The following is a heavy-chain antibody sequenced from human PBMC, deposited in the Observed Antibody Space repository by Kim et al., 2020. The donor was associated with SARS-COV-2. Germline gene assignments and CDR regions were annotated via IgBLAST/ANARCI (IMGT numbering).Heavy chain of an antibody. Sequence: SVKVSCKASGGTFSSYAISWVRQAPGQGLEWMGGIIPIFGTANYAQKFQGRVTITADESTSTAYMELSSLRSEDTAVYYCAREDGAAAGIPFDYWGQGTLVTISS. CDR1: GGTFSSYA. CDR2: IIPIFGTA. CDR3: AREDGAAAGIPFDY. J-gene: IGHJ4*02. V-gene: IGHV1-69*13. D-gene: IGHD6-13*01.